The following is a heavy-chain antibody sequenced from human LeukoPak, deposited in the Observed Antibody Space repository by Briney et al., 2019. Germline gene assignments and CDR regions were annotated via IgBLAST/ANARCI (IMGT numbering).Heavy chain of an antibody. J-gene: IGHJ4*02. CDR2: IYYSGST. Sequence: SETLSLTCTVSGGSISSSSYYWGWIRPPPGKGLVWIGTIYYSGSTYYNPSLKSRVTISVDTSKNQFSLKLSPVTAADTAVYYCARQIGLAYYFDSSGYYYPYFDCWGQGTLVTVSS. V-gene: IGHV4-39*01. CDR1: GGSISSSSYY. D-gene: IGHD3-22*01. CDR3: ARQIGLAYYFDSSGYYYPYFDC.